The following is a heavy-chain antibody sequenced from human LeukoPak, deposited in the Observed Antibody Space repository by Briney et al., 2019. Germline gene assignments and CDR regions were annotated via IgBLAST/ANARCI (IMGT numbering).Heavy chain of an antibody. V-gene: IGHV5-10-1*01. CDR2: IDPSDSYN. CDR3: ARACSRSRFDY. Sequence: KPGESLKISCKGSGYNFTNYWISWVRQMPGKGLEWMGTIDPSDSYNNYSPSFQGHVTISADKSIGTAYLQWSSLKASDTAMYYCARACSRSRFDYWGQGTLVTVSS. CDR1: GYNFTNYW. J-gene: IGHJ4*02. D-gene: IGHD6-6*01.